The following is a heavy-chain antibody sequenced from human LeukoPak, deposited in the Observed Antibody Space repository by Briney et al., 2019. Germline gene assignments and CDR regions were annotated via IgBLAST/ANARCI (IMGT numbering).Heavy chain of an antibody. CDR3: AKERSLGSSWYVRWFVP. D-gene: IGHD6-13*01. J-gene: IGHJ5*02. CDR2: ISWNSGSI. Sequence: GGSLRLSCEASGYTFVDYAMRWVRQAPGKGLEWVSGISWNSGSIGYAGSVKGRVTISRDNAKTSLYLQMNSLRAEDTALYYGAKERSLGSSWYVRWFVPSGEGTLVTLSS. CDR1: GYTFVDYA. V-gene: IGHV3-9*01.